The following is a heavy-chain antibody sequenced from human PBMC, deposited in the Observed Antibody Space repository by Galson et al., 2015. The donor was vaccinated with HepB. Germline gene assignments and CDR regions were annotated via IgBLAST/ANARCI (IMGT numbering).Heavy chain of an antibody. D-gene: IGHD6-13*01. J-gene: IGHJ4*02. CDR1: GFTFSSYA. Sequence: SLRLSCAASGFTFSSYAMSWVRQAPGKGLEWVSVIYSGGSTYYADSVKGRFTISRDNSKNTLYLQMNSLRAEDTAVYYCARDGSEIAAAGSLYYFDYWGQGTLVTVSS. V-gene: IGHV3-66*01. CDR2: IYSGGST. CDR3: ARDGSEIAAAGSLYYFDY.